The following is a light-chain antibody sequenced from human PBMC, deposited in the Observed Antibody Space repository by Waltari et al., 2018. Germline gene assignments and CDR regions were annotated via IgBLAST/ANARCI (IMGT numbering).Light chain of an antibody. CDR1: IMGNKY. CDR3: QALGTGAWV. J-gene: IGLJ3*02. CDR2: QDT. Sequence: SFELTQPPSVSMSPGQTASITCSADIMGNKYASWYQHKPGQSPLLVIYQDTKRPSGIPVRFASSKSGNAATLTSSGTQAMDEADYCCQALGTGAWVFGGGTKLTVL. V-gene: IGLV3-1*01.